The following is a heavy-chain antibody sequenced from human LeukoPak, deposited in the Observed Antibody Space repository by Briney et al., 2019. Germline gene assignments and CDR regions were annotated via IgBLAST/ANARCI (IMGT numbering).Heavy chain of an antibody. D-gene: IGHD2-21*02. V-gene: IGHV4-30-2*01. J-gene: IGHJ5*02. Sequence: SETLSLTCAVSGGSISSGVYYWSWIRQPPGKGLEWIGYIYHSGRTSYNPSLKTRVTISMDRSKNQFSLRLSSVTAADTAVYYCARGPDPCDNNCYYHFDPWGQGTLVTVSS. CDR3: ARGPDPCDNNCYYHFDP. CDR2: IYHSGRT. CDR1: GGSISSGVYY.